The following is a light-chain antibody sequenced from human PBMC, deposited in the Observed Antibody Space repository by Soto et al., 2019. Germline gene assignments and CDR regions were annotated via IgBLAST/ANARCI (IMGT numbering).Light chain of an antibody. CDR3: QQLNSFPIL. Sequence: IQLTQSPSSLSASVGDRVTITCRARQGISSFLAWYQQKPGKAPKLLIYGASTLQSGFPSRFSGSGSGTDFTLTIGILQPADLATYYCQQLNSFPILFCPGTKVDIK. V-gene: IGKV1-9*01. J-gene: IGKJ3*01. CDR2: GAS. CDR1: QGISSF.